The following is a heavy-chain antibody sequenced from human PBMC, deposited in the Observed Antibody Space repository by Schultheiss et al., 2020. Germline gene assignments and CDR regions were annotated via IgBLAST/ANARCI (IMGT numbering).Heavy chain of an antibody. D-gene: IGHD2-15*01. CDR3: ARGVWDIVVAGGYNWFDP. CDR2: IYYSGST. Sequence: SETLSLTCAVSGGSFSSSNWWTWLRHPPGKGLEWIGSIYYSGSTYYNPSLKSRVTISVDTSKNQFSLKLSSVTAADTAVYYCARGVWDIVVAGGYNWFDPWGQGTLVTVSS. V-gene: IGHV4-39*07. J-gene: IGHJ5*02. CDR1: GGSFSSSNW.